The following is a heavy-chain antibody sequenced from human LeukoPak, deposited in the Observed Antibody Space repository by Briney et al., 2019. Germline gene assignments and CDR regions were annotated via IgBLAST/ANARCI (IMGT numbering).Heavy chain of an antibody. Sequence: SETLSLTCAVYGGPFSGYYWSWIRQPPGKGLEWIGEINHSGSTNYNPSLKSRVTISVDTSKNQFSLKLSSVTAADTAVYYCARADLTFDYWGQGTLVTVSS. CDR1: GGPFSGYY. CDR3: ARADLTFDY. CDR2: INHSGST. V-gene: IGHV4-34*01. J-gene: IGHJ4*02.